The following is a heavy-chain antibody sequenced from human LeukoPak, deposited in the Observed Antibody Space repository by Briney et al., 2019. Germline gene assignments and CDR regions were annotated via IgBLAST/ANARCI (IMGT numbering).Heavy chain of an antibody. D-gene: IGHD7-27*01. CDR1: GGSISSSSYY. CDR3: ARGQLGITFDY. Sequence: SETLSLTCTVSGGSISSSSYYWGWIRQPPGKGLEWIGSIYYSGSTYYNPSLKSRVTISVDTSKNQFSLKLSSVTAADTAVYYCARGQLGITFDYWGQGTLVTVSS. CDR2: IYYSGST. J-gene: IGHJ4*02. V-gene: IGHV4-39*01.